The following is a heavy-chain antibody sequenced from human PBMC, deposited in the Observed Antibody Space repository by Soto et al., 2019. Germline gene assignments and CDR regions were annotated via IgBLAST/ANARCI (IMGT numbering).Heavy chain of an antibody. CDR1: RFTFSGYG. D-gene: IGHD2-21*02. J-gene: IGHJ4*02. Sequence: QVQLVESGGGVVQPGRSLRLSCAASRFTFSGYGMHWVRQAPGKGLEWVAVISYDGSNKFYADSVKGRFTISRDNSKNTLYRQMNSLRAEDTAVYYCAKGGRAYCGGDCRYYFDYWGQGTLVTVSS. V-gene: IGHV3-30*18. CDR2: ISYDGSNK. CDR3: AKGGRAYCGGDCRYYFDY.